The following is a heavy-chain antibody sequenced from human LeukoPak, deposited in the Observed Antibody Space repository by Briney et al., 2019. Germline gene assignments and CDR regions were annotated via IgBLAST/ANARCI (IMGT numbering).Heavy chain of an antibody. Sequence: GGSLRLSCAASGFTFSDYGMHWVRQAPGKGLEWVAVIWYDASNKYYADSVKGRFTISRDNAKNSLYLQMNSLRAEDTAVYYCARGDGYYYDSSGYPAGYWGQGTLVTVSS. CDR3: ARGDGYYYDSSGYPAGY. V-gene: IGHV3-33*01. J-gene: IGHJ4*02. CDR1: GFTFSDYG. CDR2: IWYDASNK. D-gene: IGHD3-22*01.